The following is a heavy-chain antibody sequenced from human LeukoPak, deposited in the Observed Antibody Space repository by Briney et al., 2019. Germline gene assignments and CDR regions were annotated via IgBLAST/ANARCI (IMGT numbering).Heavy chain of an antibody. CDR2: INHSGST. D-gene: IGHD6-13*01. CDR3: ARRGGSLHPVAFSSSWYPLDY. V-gene: IGHV4-34*01. J-gene: IGHJ4*02. CDR1: GGSFSGYY. Sequence: SETLSLTCAVYGGSFSGYYWSWIRQPPGKGLEWIGEINHSGSTNYNPSLKSRVTISVDTSKNQFSLKLSSVTAADTAVYYCARRGGSLHPVAFSSSWYPLDYWGQGTLVTVSS.